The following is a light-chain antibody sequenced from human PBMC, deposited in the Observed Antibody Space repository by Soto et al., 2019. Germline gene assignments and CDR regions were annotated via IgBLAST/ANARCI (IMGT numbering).Light chain of an antibody. CDR3: SSYTTVPSPQWV. CDR1: SSDVGGYKY. Sequence: QSALTQPASVSGSPGQSITISCTGTSSDVGGYKYVSWYQQHPGEAPKLMIYKVDNRPSGISDRFSASKSGNTASLTISGLQAEDEAHYYCSSYTTVPSPQWVFAGGTKLTVL. CDR2: KVD. J-gene: IGLJ3*02. V-gene: IGLV2-14*01.